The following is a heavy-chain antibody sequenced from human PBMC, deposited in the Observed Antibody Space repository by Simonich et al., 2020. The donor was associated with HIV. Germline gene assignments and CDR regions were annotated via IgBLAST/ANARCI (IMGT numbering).Heavy chain of an antibody. J-gene: IGHJ4*02. V-gene: IGHV4-34*01. Sequence: QVQLQQWGAGLLKPSETLSLTCAVYGGSFSGYYWSLVLQPPGKGLEWIGDINHSRSTNYNPSLKSRVTRSVDTSKNQFSLKLSSVTAADTAVYYCARGFYQRLYYFDYWGQGTLVTVSS. CDR2: INHSRST. CDR3: ARGFYQRLYYFDY. D-gene: IGHD2-2*01. CDR1: GGSFSGYY.